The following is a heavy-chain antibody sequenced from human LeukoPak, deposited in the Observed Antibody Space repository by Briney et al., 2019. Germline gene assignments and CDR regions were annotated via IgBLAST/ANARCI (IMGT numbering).Heavy chain of an antibody. Sequence: GGSLRLSCAASGFTFSSYSMNWVRQAPGKGLEWVSSISSSSSYIYYADSVKGRFTISRDNAKNSLYLQMNSLRAEDTAVYYCAVIGSYDILTGYYDFDYWGQGTLVTVSS. J-gene: IGHJ4*02. D-gene: IGHD3-9*01. CDR1: GFTFSSYS. CDR3: AVIGSYDILTGYYDFDY. V-gene: IGHV3-21*01. CDR2: ISSSSSYI.